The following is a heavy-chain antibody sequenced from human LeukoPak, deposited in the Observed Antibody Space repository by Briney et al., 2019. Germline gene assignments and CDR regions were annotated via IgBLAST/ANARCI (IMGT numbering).Heavy chain of an antibody. J-gene: IGHJ4*02. CDR2: IRYDGSNK. V-gene: IGHV3-30*02. CDR1: GFTFSSYG. D-gene: IGHD6-13*01. Sequence: GSLRLSCAASGFTFSSYGMHWVRQAPGKGLEWVAFIRYDGSNKYYADSVKGRFTISRDNSKNTLYLQMNSLRAEDTAVYYCAKRKYSSSWYDQNYFDYWGQGTLVTVSS. CDR3: AKRKYSSSWYDQNYFDY.